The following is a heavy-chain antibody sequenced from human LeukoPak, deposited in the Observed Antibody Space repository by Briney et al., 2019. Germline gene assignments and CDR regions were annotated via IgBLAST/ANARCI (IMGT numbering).Heavy chain of an antibody. V-gene: IGHV3-11*04. Sequence: GGSLRLSCAASGFTFSDYYMSWILQAPGKGLEWVSYISSSGSTIYYADSVKGRFTISRDNAKNSLYLQMNSLRAEDTAVYYCAKEPTGQNYYYMDVWGKGTTVTVSS. J-gene: IGHJ6*03. CDR2: ISSSGSTI. D-gene: IGHD1-14*01. CDR1: GFTFSDYY. CDR3: AKEPTGQNYYYMDV.